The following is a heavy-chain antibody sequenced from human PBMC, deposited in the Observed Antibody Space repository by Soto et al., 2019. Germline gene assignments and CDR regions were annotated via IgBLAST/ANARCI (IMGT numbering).Heavy chain of an antibody. CDR3: ARAVGWLDP. CDR1: GDSVSSNSAA. Sequence: PSQTLSLPCAISGDSVSSNSAAWNWIRQSPSRGLEWLGRTYYRSKLYKEYAASVKSRITINPDTSKNQFSLQLNSVSPEDTAVYYCARAVGWLDPWGQGSLVTVSS. V-gene: IGHV6-1*01. J-gene: IGHJ5*02. CDR2: TYYRSKLYK. D-gene: IGHD1-26*01.